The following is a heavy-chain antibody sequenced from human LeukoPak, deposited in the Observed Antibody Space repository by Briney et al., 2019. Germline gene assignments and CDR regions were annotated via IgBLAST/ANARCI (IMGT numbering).Heavy chain of an antibody. V-gene: IGHV3-30*18. CDR3: AKDHGYSYGFDY. CDR2: ISYDGSNK. CDR1: GFTFSSYG. D-gene: IGHD5-18*01. Sequence: GRSLRLSCAASGFTFSSYGMHWVRQAPGKGLEWVAVISYDGSNKYYADSVKGRFTISRDNSKNTLYLQMNSLRAEDTAVYYCAKDHGYSYGFDYWDQGTLVTVSS. J-gene: IGHJ4*02.